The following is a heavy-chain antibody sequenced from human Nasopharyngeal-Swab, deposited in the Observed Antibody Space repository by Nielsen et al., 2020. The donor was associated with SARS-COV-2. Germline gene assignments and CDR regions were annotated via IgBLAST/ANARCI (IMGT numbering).Heavy chain of an antibody. CDR3: ARSSTWIQLWPRYYYYGMDV. CDR2: INPNSGGT. D-gene: IGHD5-18*01. Sequence: ASLKVSCKASGYTFTGYYMHWVRQAPGQGLEWMGWINPNSGGTNYAQKFQGRVTMTRDTSISTAYMELSRLRSDDTAVYYCARSSTWIQLWPRYYYYGMDVWGQGTTVTVSS. V-gene: IGHV1-2*02. CDR1: GYTFTGYY. J-gene: IGHJ6*02.